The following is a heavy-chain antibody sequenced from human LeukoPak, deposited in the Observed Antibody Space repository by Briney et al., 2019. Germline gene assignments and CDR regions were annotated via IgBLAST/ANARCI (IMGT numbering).Heavy chain of an antibody. CDR1: GFTFSNYN. V-gene: IGHV3-48*01. J-gene: IGHJ6*03. Sequence: GGSLRLTCEASGFTFSNYNVNWVRQASGKGLEWVSFISSSTGTKTYADSVKGRFTISRDNAKNSLYLQMNSLRAEDTAVYYCARDGEDTIVRGILQYYHYYFYMDVWGKGTTVTVSS. CDR3: ARDGEDTIVRGILQYYHYYFYMDV. D-gene: IGHD3-10*01. CDR2: ISSSTGTK.